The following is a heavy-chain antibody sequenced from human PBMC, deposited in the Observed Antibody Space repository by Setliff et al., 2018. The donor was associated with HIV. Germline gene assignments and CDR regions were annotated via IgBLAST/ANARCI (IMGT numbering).Heavy chain of an antibody. V-gene: IGHV5-51*01. CDR2: IYPGDSDT. J-gene: IGHJ3*02. Sequence: LGESLKISCKASGYSFTGYWIGWARQMPGKGLEWMGIIYPGDSDTRYSPSFQGQVTISTDKSISTAFLQWSSLKASDTAMYYCARHSHYDRSGYYYHKMPDDAFDIWGQGTMVTVSS. CDR1: GYSFTGYW. D-gene: IGHD3-22*01. CDR3: ARHSHYDRSGYYYHKMPDDAFDI.